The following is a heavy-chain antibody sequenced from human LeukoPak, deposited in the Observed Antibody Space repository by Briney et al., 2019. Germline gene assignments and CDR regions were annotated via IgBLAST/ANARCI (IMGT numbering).Heavy chain of an antibody. CDR2: ISAYNGNT. V-gene: IGHV1-18*04. CDR1: GDTFTSYG. J-gene: IGHJ5*02. Sequence: ASLTLSCNASGDTFTSYGISWVRQAPGQGLEWMGWISAYNGNTNYAQKLQGRVSMTTDTSTSTAYMELRSLRSDDTAVYYCASSNGGLFDPWGQGTLVTVSS. CDR3: ASSNGGLFDP. D-gene: IGHD2-8*01.